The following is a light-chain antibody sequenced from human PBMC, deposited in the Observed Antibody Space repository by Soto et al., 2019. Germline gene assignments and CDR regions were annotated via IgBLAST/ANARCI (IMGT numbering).Light chain of an antibody. CDR2: GAS. Sequence: EIVVTQFPATLSESPGERVTLSCRASQSVSSAYLAWYQQKRGQAPRLLIYGASNRATGIPDRFSGSGSGTDFTLTISRLEPEDFAVYYCQQYGSSPPSVTFGQGRRPEIK. CDR3: QQYGSSPPSVT. V-gene: IGKV3-20*01. J-gene: IGKJ5*01. CDR1: QSVSSAY.